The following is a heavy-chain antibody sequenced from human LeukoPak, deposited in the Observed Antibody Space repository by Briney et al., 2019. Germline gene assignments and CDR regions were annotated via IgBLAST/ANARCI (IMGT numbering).Heavy chain of an antibody. V-gene: IGHV3-11*01. CDR2: ISSSGSTI. CDR3: ARDGSYCGGDCYLDAFDI. D-gene: IGHD2-21*02. J-gene: IGHJ3*02. CDR1: GFTFSDYY. Sequence: GGSLRLSCAASGFTFSDYYMSWIRQAPGKGLEWVSYISSSGSTIYYADSVKGRFTISRDNAKNSLYLQMNSLRAEDTAVYYCARDGSYCGGDCYLDAFDIWGQGTMVTVSS.